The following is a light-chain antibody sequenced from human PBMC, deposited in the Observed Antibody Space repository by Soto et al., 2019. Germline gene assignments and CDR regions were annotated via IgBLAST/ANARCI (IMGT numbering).Light chain of an antibody. J-gene: IGKJ4*01. V-gene: IGKV3-15*01. Sequence: ETVMTQSPATLSVSPGGRATLSCRASQSVSSNLAWYQQKPGQAPRLLIYGASTRATGIPARFSGSGSGTEFTLTISSLQSEDFAVYSCQQYNFWPLTFGGGTKVEI. CDR1: QSVSSN. CDR2: GAS. CDR3: QQYNFWPLT.